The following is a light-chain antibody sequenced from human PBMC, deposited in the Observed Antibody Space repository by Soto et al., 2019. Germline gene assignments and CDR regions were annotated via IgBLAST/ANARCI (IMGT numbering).Light chain of an antibody. CDR3: QQYGSSPIT. J-gene: IGKJ5*01. CDR1: QSVSSSY. V-gene: IGKV3-20*01. CDR2: GAS. Sequence: EIVLTQSPGTLSLSPGEGATLSCRASQSVSSSYLAWYQQKPGQAPRLLIYGASSRATGIPDRFSGSGFGTYYTLAISRLEPEDFGVYYCQQYGSSPITFGRGTRLEIK.